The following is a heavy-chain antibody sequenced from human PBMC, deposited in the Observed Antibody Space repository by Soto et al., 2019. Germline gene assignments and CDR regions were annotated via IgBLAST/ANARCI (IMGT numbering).Heavy chain of an antibody. CDR1: GDSISSGRW. V-gene: IGHV4-4*02. CDR3: ARETDYVRSYFDY. Sequence: SETLSLTCAVSGDSISSGRWWSWVRQPPGEGLEWIGEIFHSGSTNYNPSLKSRVTISVDKSKNQFSLKLSSVTAADTAVYYCARETDYVRSYFDYWGQGTLVTVSS. CDR2: IFHSGST. D-gene: IGHD3-10*02. J-gene: IGHJ4*02.